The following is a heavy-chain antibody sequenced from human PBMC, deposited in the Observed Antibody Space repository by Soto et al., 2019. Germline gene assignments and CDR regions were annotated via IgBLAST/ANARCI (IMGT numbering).Heavy chain of an antibody. CDR3: ARGQQLVRSGFDY. Sequence: QVQLQESGPGLVKPSETLSLTCTVSGGSISSYYWSWIRQPPGKGLEWIGYIYYSGSTNYNPSLKSRVTISVDTSKNQFSLKLSSVTAADTAVYYCARGQQLVRSGFDYWGQGTLVTVSS. CDR1: GGSISSYY. CDR2: IYYSGST. D-gene: IGHD6-13*01. V-gene: IGHV4-59*01. J-gene: IGHJ4*02.